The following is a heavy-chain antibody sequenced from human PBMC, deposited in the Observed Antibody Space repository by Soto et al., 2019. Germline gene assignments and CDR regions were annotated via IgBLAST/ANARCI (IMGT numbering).Heavy chain of an antibody. Sequence: SETLSLTCTVSGGSISSSSYYWGWIRQPPGKGLEWIGSIYYSGSTYYNPSLKSRVTISVDTSKNQFSLKLSSVTAADTAVYYCARHAASLPIVGATFGFDYWGQGTLVTVSS. CDR2: IYYSGST. D-gene: IGHD1-26*01. CDR1: GGSISSSSYY. V-gene: IGHV4-39*01. CDR3: ARHAASLPIVGATFGFDY. J-gene: IGHJ4*02.